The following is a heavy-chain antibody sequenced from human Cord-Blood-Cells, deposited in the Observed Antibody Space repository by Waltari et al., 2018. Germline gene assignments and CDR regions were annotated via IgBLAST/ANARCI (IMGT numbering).Heavy chain of an antibody. CDR3: AGTGYSISGYDT. D-gene: IGHD6-13*01. CDR1: GGSFSGYY. Sequence: QVQLQQWGAGLLMPSETLSLPCAVYGGSFSGYYWSWIRQPPGKGLEWIGESNHSGRTNHHRSRTTRVTISVDTSKNELAQKVRSVIVAAPAVYCSAGTGYSISGYDTLGQGTLVTVSS. CDR2: SNHSGRT. V-gene: IGHV4-34*01. J-gene: IGHJ5*02.